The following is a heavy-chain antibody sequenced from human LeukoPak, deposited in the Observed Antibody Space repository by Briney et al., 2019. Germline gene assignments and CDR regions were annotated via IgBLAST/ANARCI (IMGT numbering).Heavy chain of an antibody. J-gene: IGHJ4*02. V-gene: IGHV3-20*04. CDR3: ARGTMAEYFDY. CDR2: INWNGGST. CDR1: GFTFGDYG. D-gene: IGHD3-10*01. Sequence: GRSLRLSCTASGFTFGDYGMSWVRQAPGKGLEWVSGINWNGGSTGYADSVKGRFTISRDNAKNSLYLQMNSLRAEDTALYYCARGTMAEYFDYWGQGTLVTVSS.